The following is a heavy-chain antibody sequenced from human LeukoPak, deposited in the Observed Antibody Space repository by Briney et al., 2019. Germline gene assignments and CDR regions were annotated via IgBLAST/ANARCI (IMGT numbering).Heavy chain of an antibody. V-gene: IGHV3-66*01. J-gene: IGHJ4*02. CDR3: ARDLAIVAAGTPPFDY. CDR2: TYSGGFT. CDR1: GFTVTSNY. Sequence: GGSLRLSCAASGFTVTSNYMSWVRQAPGKGLEWVSVTYSGGFTYYADSVKGRFAISRDNSKNTLYFQMNSLRAEDTAVYYCARDLAIVAAGTPPFDYWGQGTLVTVSS. D-gene: IGHD6-13*01.